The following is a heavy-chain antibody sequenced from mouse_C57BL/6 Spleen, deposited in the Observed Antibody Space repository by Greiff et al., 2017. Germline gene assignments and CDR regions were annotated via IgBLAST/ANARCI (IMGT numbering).Heavy chain of an antibody. J-gene: IGHJ4*01. CDR3: TTGYGSSYIAMDY. CDR2: IDPETGGT. D-gene: IGHD1-1*01. V-gene: IGHV1-15*01. CDR1: GYTFTDYE. Sequence: QVQLQQSGAELVRPGASVTLSCKASGYTFTDYEMHWVKQTPVHGLEWIGAIDPETGGTAYNQKFKGKAILTADKSSSTAYMELRRLTSEDSAVYYCTTGYGSSYIAMDYWGQGTSVTVSA.